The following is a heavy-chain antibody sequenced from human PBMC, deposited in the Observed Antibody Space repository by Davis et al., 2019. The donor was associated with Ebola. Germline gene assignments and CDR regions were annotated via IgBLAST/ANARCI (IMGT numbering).Heavy chain of an antibody. V-gene: IGHV4-39*01. D-gene: IGHD6-19*01. CDR1: GGSISSSSYY. J-gene: IGHJ3*01. Sequence: MPSETLSLTCTVSGGSISSSSYYWGWIRQPPGKGLEWIGSIYYSGTTFYNPSLKGRLTLSVDTSKNEFSLRMSSVTAADTGVYYCARPHTSGWGDPFDVWGQGTVVTVSS. CDR3: ARPHTSGWGDPFDV. CDR2: IYYSGTT.